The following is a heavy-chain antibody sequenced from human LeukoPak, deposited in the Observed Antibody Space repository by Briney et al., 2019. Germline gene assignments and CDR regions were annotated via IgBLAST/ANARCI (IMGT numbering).Heavy chain of an antibody. D-gene: IGHD6-19*01. CDR2: IYTSGTT. J-gene: IGHJ4*02. CDR1: GGSISSYY. V-gene: IGHV4-4*09. Sequence: SETLSLTCTVSGGSISSYYWSWIRQPPGKGLEWIGYIYTSGTTNYNPFLKSRVTISVDTSKNQFSLKLSSVTAADTAVYYCARQGGSIAVARFDYWGQGTLVTVSS. CDR3: ARQGGSIAVARFDY.